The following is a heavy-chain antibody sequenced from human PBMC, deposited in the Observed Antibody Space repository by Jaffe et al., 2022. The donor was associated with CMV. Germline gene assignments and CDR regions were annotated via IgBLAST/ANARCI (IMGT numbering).Heavy chain of an antibody. CDR2: MNPNSGNT. CDR1: GYTFTSYD. V-gene: IGHV1-8*01. J-gene: IGHJ6*02. D-gene: IGHD2-15*01. Sequence: QVQLVQSGAEVKKPGASVKVSCKASGYTFTSYDINWVRQATGQGLEWMGWMNPNSGNTGYAQKFQGRVTMTRNTSISTAYMELSSLRSEDTAVYYCARVLPSSSHLYYYYYGMDVWGQGTTVTVSS. CDR3: ARVLPSSSHLYYYYYGMDV.